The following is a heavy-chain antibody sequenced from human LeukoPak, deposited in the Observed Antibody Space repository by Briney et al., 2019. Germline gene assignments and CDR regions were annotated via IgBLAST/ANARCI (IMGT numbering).Heavy chain of an antibody. CDR3: ARHAKAYGSSCDY. CDR1: GYSSTTYW. J-gene: IGHJ4*02. D-gene: IGHD6-13*01. Sequence: GESLKISCKGSGYSSTTYWISWVRQMPGKGLEWMGRIDPSDSYTNYSPSFQGHVTISADKSFSTAYLQWTSLKASDTAMYYCARHAKAYGSSCDYWGQGTLVTVSS. V-gene: IGHV5-10-1*01. CDR2: IDPSDSYT.